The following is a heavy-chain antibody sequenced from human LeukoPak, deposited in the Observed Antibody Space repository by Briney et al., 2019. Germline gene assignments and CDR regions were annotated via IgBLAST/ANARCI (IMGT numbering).Heavy chain of an antibody. CDR2: ISGSGGST. Sequence: GGSLRLSCAASGFSFSTYWMSWVRQAPGKGLEWVSVISGSGGSTYYADSVKGRFTISRDNSQNTLYLQMSSLRVDDTAIYYCAKGARVTTRSWFDPWGQGTLVTVSS. CDR1: GFSFSTYW. CDR3: AKGARVTTRSWFDP. V-gene: IGHV3-23*01. J-gene: IGHJ5*02. D-gene: IGHD4-17*01.